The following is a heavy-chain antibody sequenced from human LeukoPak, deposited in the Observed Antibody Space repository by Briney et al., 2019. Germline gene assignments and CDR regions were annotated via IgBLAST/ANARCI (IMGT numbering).Heavy chain of an antibody. V-gene: IGHV3-48*03. CDR1: GFSFSSYA. J-gene: IGHJ3*02. Sequence: GGSLRLSCAASGFSFSSYAMNWVRQAPGKGLEWVSYISSSGTTIYYADSVKGRFTISRDNAKNSLYLQMNSLRAEDTAVYYCARAHGRGYAFDIWGQGTMVTVSS. CDR3: ARAHGRGYAFDI. D-gene: IGHD3-22*01. CDR2: ISSSGTTI.